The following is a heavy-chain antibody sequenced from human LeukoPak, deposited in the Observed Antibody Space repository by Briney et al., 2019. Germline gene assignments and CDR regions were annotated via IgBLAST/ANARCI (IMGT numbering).Heavy chain of an antibody. D-gene: IGHD3-22*01. Sequence: GGSLRLSCAASAFTFSNHAMSWVRQTPGKGLEWVSGISADGGSTLYADSVKGRFTISRDNSKNTLYLHMNNLRVEDTAVYFCAYYDSSGYYYGRLRYWGQGTPVTVSS. CDR3: AYYDSSGYYYGRLRY. J-gene: IGHJ4*02. V-gene: IGHV3-23*01. CDR1: AFTFSNHA. CDR2: ISADGGST.